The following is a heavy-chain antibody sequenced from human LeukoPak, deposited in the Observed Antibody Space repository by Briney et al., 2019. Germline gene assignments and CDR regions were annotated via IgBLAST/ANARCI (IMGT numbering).Heavy chain of an antibody. CDR3: ARGRITMVRENYYYYGMDV. CDR1: GGTFSSYA. J-gene: IGHJ6*02. V-gene: IGHV1-69*04. CDR2: IIPIFGIA. Sequence: TVKVSFKASGGTFSSYAISWVRQAPGQGLEWMGRIIPIFGIANYAQKFQGRVTITADKSTSTAYMELSSLRSEDTAVYYCARGRITMVRENYYYYGMDVWGQGTTVTVSS. D-gene: IGHD3-10*01.